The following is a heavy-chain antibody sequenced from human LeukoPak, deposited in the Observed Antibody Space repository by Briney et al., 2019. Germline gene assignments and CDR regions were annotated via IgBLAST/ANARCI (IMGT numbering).Heavy chain of an antibody. V-gene: IGHV3-7*01. CDR3: SRDDLGFYYYDY. J-gene: IGHJ4*02. D-gene: IGHD3-10*01. CDR1: GFTFSSYW. Sequence: GGSLRLSCAASGFTFSSYWMSWVRRAPGKGLEWVANIKQDGSEKYYVDSVKGRFTISRDNAKNSLYLQMNSLRAEDTAVYYCSRDDLGFYYYDYWGQGTLVTVYS. CDR2: IKQDGSEK.